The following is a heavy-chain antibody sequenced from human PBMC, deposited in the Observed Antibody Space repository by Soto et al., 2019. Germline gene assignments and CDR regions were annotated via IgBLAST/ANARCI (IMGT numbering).Heavy chain of an antibody. J-gene: IGHJ4*02. CDR2: ISSSSSYI. Sequence: EVQLVESGGGLVKPVGSLRLSCAASGFTFSSYSMNWVRQAPGKGREWVSSISSSSSYIYYADSVKGRFTISRDNAKNSLYLQMNSLRAEDTAVYYCARDQPGYSYGYGLGYWGQGTLVTVSS. V-gene: IGHV3-21*01. D-gene: IGHD5-18*01. CDR1: GFTFSSYS. CDR3: ARDQPGYSYGYGLGY.